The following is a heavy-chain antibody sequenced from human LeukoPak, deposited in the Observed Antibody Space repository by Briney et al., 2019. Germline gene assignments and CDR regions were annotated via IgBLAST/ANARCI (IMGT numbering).Heavy chain of an antibody. CDR3: AKYYDNSGPSYDY. J-gene: IGHJ4*02. CDR1: GFTFSNYA. Sequence: PGGSLRLSCAASGFTFSNYAMSWVRQAPGKGLEWVSSIDSSGGSTFYPDSVRGRFTISRDNSKNTLYLQMNSLRAEDTAVYYCAKYYDNSGPSYDYWGQGTLVTVSS. D-gene: IGHD3-22*01. V-gene: IGHV3-23*01. CDR2: IDSSGGST.